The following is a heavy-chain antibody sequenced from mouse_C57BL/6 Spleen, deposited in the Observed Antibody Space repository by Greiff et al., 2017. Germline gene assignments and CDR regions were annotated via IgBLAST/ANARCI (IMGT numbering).Heavy chain of an antibody. V-gene: IGHV1-80*01. Sequence: VQLQQSGAELVKPGASVKISCKASGYAFSSYWMNWVKQRPGQGLEWIGQIYPADGATNYNGKFKGKATLTADKSSSTAYMQLSSLTSEDSAVYFCAKGYDYDGAMDYWGQGTSVTVSS. CDR2: IYPADGAT. CDR1: GYAFSSYW. CDR3: AKGYDYDGAMDY. J-gene: IGHJ4*01. D-gene: IGHD2-4*01.